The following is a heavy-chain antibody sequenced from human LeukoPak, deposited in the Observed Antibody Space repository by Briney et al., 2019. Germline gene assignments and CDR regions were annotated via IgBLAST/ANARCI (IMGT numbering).Heavy chain of an antibody. CDR3: ARGSGIAAARTLAP. CDR1: GGSFSGYY. V-gene: IGHV4-34*01. Sequence: SETLSLTCAVYGGSFSGYYWSWIRQPPGKGLEWIGEINHSGSTNYNPSLKSRVTISVDTSKNQFSLKLSSVTAADTAVYYCARGSGIAAARTLAPWGQGTLVTVSS. D-gene: IGHD6-13*01. CDR2: INHSGST. J-gene: IGHJ5*02.